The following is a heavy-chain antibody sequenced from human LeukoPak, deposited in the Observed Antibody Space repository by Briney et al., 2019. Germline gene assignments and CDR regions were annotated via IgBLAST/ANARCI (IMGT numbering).Heavy chain of an antibody. CDR1: GFTFSSYS. D-gene: IGHD2-2*03. CDR3: ARDLGIVVVPAALDYYYGMDV. J-gene: IGHJ6*04. Sequence: GGSLRLSCAASGFTFSSYSMNWVRQAPGKGLEWVSSISSSSSYIYYADSVKGRFTISGDNAKNSLYLQMNSLRAEDTAVYYCARDLGIVVVPAALDYYYGMDVWGKGTTVTVSS. CDR2: ISSSSSYI. V-gene: IGHV3-21*01.